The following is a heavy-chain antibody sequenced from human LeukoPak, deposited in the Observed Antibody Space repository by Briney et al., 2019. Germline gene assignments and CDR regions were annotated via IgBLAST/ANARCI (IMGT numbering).Heavy chain of an antibody. Sequence: TGGSLRLSCAASGFTFSSYGMHWVRQAPGKGLEWVAVIWYDGSNKYYADSVKGRFTISRDNSKNTLYLQMNSLRAEDTAVYYCAREYSGSYFGFDPWGQGTLVTVSS. J-gene: IGHJ5*02. CDR3: AREYSGSYFGFDP. CDR2: IWYDGSNK. D-gene: IGHD1-26*01. CDR1: GFTFSSYG. V-gene: IGHV3-33*08.